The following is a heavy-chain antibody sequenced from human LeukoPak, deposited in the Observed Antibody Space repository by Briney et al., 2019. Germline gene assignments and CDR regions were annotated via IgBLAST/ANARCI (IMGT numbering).Heavy chain of an antibody. CDR2: IRSSGGTM. Sequence: GGSLRLSCVASGFTLSNYEMNWVRQAPGKGLEWVSYIRSSGGTMYYADSVKGRFTISRDNAKNSLYLQMNSLRAEDTAVYYCAREIDLPIAAAGISLDYWGRRSLVTVSS. V-gene: IGHV3-48*03. CDR1: GFTLSNYE. J-gene: IGHJ4*02. CDR3: AREIDLPIAAAGISLDY. D-gene: IGHD6-13*01.